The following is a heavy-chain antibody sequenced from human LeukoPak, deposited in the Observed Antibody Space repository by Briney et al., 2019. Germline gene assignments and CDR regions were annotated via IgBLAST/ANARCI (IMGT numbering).Heavy chain of an antibody. J-gene: IGHJ4*02. Sequence: AGSLRLSCAASGFTFSSYWMSWVRQAPGKGLEWVANIKHDGSEKYYVDSVKGRFTISRDNAKNSLYLQMNSLRAEDTAVYYCARETRWELFDYWGQGTLVTVSS. V-gene: IGHV3-7*04. CDR3: ARETRWELFDY. CDR2: IKHDGSEK. CDR1: GFTFSSYW. D-gene: IGHD1-26*01.